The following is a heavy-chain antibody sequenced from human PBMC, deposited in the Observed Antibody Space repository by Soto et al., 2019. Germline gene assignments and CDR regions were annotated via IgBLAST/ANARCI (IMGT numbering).Heavy chain of an antibody. CDR1: GYTFTSYD. V-gene: IGHV1-8*01. CDR3: ARERSAAGAGWFDP. J-gene: IGHJ5*02. D-gene: IGHD6-13*01. Sequence: QVQLVQSGAEVKKPGASVKVSCKASGYTFTSYDINWVRQATGQGLEWMGWMNPNSGNTDYAQKFQGRVTMTRNTSISTAHMALSSRRSEDTAVYSCARERSAAGAGWFDPWGQGTLVTVSS. CDR2: MNPNSGNT.